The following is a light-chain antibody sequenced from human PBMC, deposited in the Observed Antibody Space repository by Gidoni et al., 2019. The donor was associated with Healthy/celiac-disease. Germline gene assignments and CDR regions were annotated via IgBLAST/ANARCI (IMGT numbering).Light chain of an antibody. V-gene: IGLV3-1*01. J-gene: IGLJ2*01. CDR1: KLGDKY. Sequence: SYELTQPPSVSVSPGQTASITCSGDKLGDKYACWYQQKPGQSPVLVLYQDSKRPSGIPERFSGSNSGNTATLTISGTQAMDEADYYCQAWDSSTVVFGGWTKLTVL. CDR3: QAWDSSTVV. CDR2: QDS.